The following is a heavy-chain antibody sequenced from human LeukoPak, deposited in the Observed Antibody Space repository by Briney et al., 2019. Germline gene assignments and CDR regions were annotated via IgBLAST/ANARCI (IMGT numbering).Heavy chain of an antibody. Sequence: ASVKVSCKASGHTFTSYYMHWVRQAPGQGLEWMGIINPSGGSTSYAQKFQGRVTMTRDTSTSTVYMELSSLRSEDTAVYYCARWHYDILTGPPRFDPWGQGTLVTVSS. CDR1: GHTFTSYY. CDR3: ARWHYDILTGPPRFDP. V-gene: IGHV1-46*01. D-gene: IGHD3-9*01. J-gene: IGHJ5*02. CDR2: INPSGGST.